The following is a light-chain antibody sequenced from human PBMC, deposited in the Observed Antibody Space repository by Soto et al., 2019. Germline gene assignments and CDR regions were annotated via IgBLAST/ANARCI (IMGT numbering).Light chain of an antibody. CDR2: EVN. V-gene: IGLV2-14*01. CDR3: FSFTTTSTNV. J-gene: IGLJ1*01. Sequence: QSAHTQPASLSGSPGPSITISCTGTSSDIGAYDYVSWFQQHPGKAPKLMISEVNNRPSGVSNRFSGSKSGNTAYLTISGLQVEEEAESFCFSFTTTSTNVFGTGTKVTVL. CDR1: SSDIGAYDY.